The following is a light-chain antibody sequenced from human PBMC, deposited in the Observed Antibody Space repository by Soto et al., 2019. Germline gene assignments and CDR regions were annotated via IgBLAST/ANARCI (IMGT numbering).Light chain of an antibody. J-gene: IGKJ1*01. CDR1: QSVLYSSNNKNY. Sequence: DIVMTQSPDSLAVSLGKRATINCKSSQSVLYSSNNKNYLAWYQQKPGQPPKLLIYWASTRESGVPDRFSGSGSGTDFTLTISSLQADDVAVYYCQHYYSTPPTFGQGTKVEIK. CDR2: WAS. V-gene: IGKV4-1*01. CDR3: QHYYSTPPT.